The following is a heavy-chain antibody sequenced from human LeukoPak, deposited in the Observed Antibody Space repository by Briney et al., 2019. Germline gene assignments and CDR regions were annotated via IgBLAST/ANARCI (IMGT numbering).Heavy chain of an antibody. CDR1: GFTFSDYY. D-gene: IGHD3-22*01. V-gene: IGHV3-11*01. Sequence: PGGSLRLSCAASGFTFSDYYMSWIRQAPGNGLEWVSYFSSSGSTIYYADSVKGRFTISRDNAKNSLYLQMNSLRAEDTAVYYCARVGRYDSSGYYAGYWGQGTLVTVSS. J-gene: IGHJ4*02. CDR3: ARVGRYDSSGYYAGY. CDR2: FSSSGSTI.